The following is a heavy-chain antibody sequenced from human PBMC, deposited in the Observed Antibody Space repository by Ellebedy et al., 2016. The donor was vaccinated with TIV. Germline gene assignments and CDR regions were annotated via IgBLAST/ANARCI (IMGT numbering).Heavy chain of an antibody. CDR2: ISAYNGNT. D-gene: IGHD3-3*01. V-gene: IGHV1-18*01. Sequence: ASVKVSCXASGYTFTSYGISWVRQAPGQGLEWMGWISAYNGNTNYAQKLQGRVTMTTDTSTSTAYMELRSLRSDDTAVYYCARAVVLEWYPAQVKFNPWGQGTLVTVSS. CDR3: ARAVVLEWYPAQVKFNP. J-gene: IGHJ5*02. CDR1: GYTFTSYG.